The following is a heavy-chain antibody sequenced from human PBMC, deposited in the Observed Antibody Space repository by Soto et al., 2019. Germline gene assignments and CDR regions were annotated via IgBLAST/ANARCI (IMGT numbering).Heavy chain of an antibody. CDR1: GFTFSHYF. V-gene: IGHV3-11*01. CDR3: VREKYCSDGSCYSDY. CDR2: ISNSGSTT. D-gene: IGHD2-15*01. Sequence: QVQLVESGGGLAKPGGSLRLSCAASGFTFSHYFMTWIRQAPGKGLEWVSHISNSGSTTYYADSVKGRFTISRDNAKDSLSLQMNSLRAEDTAVYYCVREKYCSDGSCYSDYWGQGTLVTVSS. J-gene: IGHJ4*02.